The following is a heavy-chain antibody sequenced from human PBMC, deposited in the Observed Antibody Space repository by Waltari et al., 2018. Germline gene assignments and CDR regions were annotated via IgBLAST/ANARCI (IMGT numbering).Heavy chain of an antibody. V-gene: IGHV4-61*08. Sequence: QVQLQESGPGLVKPSETLSLTCSVPGASVRNGDYYWTWLRQPPGKGLEWIGYIYYTGTAYYNPSLKSRVTISVDTSKNQFSLKLSSVTTADTAVYYCASLRIVAAPYHYFDYWGQGTRVSVSS. CDR3: ASLRIVAAPYHYFDY. CDR2: IYYTGTA. D-gene: IGHD1-26*01. CDR1: GASVRNGDYY. J-gene: IGHJ4*02.